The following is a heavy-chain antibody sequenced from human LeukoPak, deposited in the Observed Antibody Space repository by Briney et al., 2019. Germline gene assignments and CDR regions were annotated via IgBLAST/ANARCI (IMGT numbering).Heavy chain of an antibody. CDR2: INPSGGST. CDR1: GYTFTSYY. CDR3: ARDQEGFDY. V-gene: IGHV1-46*01. J-gene: IGHJ4*02. Sequence: ASVKVSSKASGYTFTSYYMHWVRQAPGQGLEWMRIINPSGGSTSYAQKFQGRVTVTRDTSTSTVHMELSGLRSEDTAVYYCARDQEGFDYWGQGTLVTVSS.